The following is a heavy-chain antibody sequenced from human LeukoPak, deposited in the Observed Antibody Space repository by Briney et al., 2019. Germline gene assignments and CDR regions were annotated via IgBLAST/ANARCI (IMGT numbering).Heavy chain of an antibody. V-gene: IGHV3-23*01. J-gene: IGHJ4*02. D-gene: IGHD5-24*01. CDR1: GFTFSSYW. CDR2: ISGSGGST. CDR3: ARDRTVEMATISDY. Sequence: GGSLRLSCAASGFTFSSYWMTWVRQAPGKGLEWVSAISGSGGSTYYADSVKGRFTISRDNAKNSLYLQMNSLRAEGTAVYYCARDRTVEMATISDYWGQGTLVTVSS.